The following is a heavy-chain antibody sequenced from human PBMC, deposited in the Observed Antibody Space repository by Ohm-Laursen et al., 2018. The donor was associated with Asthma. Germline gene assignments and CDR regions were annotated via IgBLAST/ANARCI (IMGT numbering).Heavy chain of an antibody. V-gene: IGHV4-31*03. CDR2: IYYSGLT. CDR1: GDYINSGNNY. J-gene: IGHJ4*02. D-gene: IGHD3-22*01. CDR3: ARGAFYYESTGYYFFDH. Sequence: SQTLSLTCTVSGDYINSGNNYWSWIRQHPGKGLEWIGYIYYSGLTYSNPSLRSRVIISVDTSKNQFSLNLTSVTAADTAVYYCARGAFYYESTGYYFFDHWGQGALVTVSS.